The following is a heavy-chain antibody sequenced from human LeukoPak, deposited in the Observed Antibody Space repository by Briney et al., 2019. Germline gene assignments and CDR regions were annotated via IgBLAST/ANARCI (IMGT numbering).Heavy chain of an antibody. Sequence: GGSLRLSCAASGFTFSSYAMSWVRQAPGKGLEWVSAIGGSGGSTYYADSVKGRFTISRDNSKNTLYLQMNSLRAEDTAVYYCAKDPLGSSGWYSPYWGQGTLVTVSS. CDR3: AKDPLGSSGWYSPY. D-gene: IGHD6-19*01. V-gene: IGHV3-23*01. CDR1: GFTFSSYA. CDR2: IGGSGGST. J-gene: IGHJ4*02.